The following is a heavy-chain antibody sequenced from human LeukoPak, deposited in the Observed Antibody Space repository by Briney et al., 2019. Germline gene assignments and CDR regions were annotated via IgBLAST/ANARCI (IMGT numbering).Heavy chain of an antibody. CDR1: GFTFSSYS. J-gene: IGHJ4*02. V-gene: IGHV3-48*04. Sequence: GVLRLSCAASGFTFSSYSMNWVRQAPGKGLEWVSYISSSSSTIYYADSVKGRFTISRDNAKNSLYLQMNSLRAEDTAVYYCARGPSSGYYVFDYWGQGTLVTVSS. CDR3: ARGPSSGYYVFDY. CDR2: ISSSSSTI. D-gene: IGHD3-22*01.